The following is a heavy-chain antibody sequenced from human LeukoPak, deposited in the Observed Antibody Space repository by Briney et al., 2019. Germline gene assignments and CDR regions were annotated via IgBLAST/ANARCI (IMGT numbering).Heavy chain of an antibody. D-gene: IGHD2-2*01. CDR1: GFTFSSYA. J-gene: IGHJ5*02. CDR3: AKEWDCSSTSCNFNNWFDP. V-gene: IGHV3-23*01. Sequence: GGSLRLSCAASGFTFSSYAMSWVRQAPGKGLEWVSAISGSGGSTYYADSVKGRFTISRDNSKNTLYLQMNSLRAEDTAVYYCAKEWDCSSTSCNFNNWFDPWGQGTLVTVSS. CDR2: ISGSGGST.